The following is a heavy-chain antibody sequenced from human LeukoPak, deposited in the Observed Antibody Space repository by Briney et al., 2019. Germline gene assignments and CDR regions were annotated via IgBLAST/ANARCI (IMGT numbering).Heavy chain of an antibody. CDR2: IYPGDSDT. J-gene: IGHJ1*01. CDR1: GYSFTNYW. D-gene: IGHD3-10*01. CDR3: ATYAGSSSKYFRD. Sequence: GESLKISCKASGYSFTNYWIGWVRQTPGKGLEWMGIIYPGDSDTRYSPSFQGQVTISADKSISTAYLQRSSLQASDTAIYYCATYAGSSSKYFRDWGQGTLVTVSS. V-gene: IGHV5-51*01.